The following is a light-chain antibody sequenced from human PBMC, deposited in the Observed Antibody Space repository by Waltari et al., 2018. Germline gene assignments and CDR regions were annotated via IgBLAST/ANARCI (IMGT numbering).Light chain of an antibody. CDR1: SSDIGTSNY. Sequence: QSALTQPASVSGSPGQSITISCTGTSSDIGTSNYVSWSQQLPGKAPKMMIYEVTKRPSGVSYRFSGSKSGNTASLTISGLRAEDEADYYCSSHANTYNFAHVVFGGGTKLTVL. CDR2: EVT. CDR3: SSHANTYNFAHVV. J-gene: IGLJ2*01. V-gene: IGLV2-23*02.